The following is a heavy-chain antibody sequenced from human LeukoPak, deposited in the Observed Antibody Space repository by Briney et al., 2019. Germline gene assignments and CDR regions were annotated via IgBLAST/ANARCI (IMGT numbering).Heavy chain of an antibody. CDR1: GCSISSYY. D-gene: IGHD1-1*01. CDR2: IYYSGST. Sequence: SETLSLTCTVSGCSISSYYWSWIRQPPGKGLEWIGYIYYSGSTNYNPSLKSRVTISVDTSKNQFSLKLSSVTAADTAVYYCARGSAGKERRWFDPWGQGTLVTVSS. J-gene: IGHJ5*02. CDR3: ARGSAGKERRWFDP. V-gene: IGHV4-59*01.